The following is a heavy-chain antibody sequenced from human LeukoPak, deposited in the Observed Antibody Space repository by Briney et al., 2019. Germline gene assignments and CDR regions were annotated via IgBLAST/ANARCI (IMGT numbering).Heavy chain of an antibody. J-gene: IGHJ4*02. V-gene: IGHV1-69*06. Sequence: ASVKVSCKASGGTFSSYAISWVRQAPGQGLEWMGGIIPIFGTANYAQKFQGRVTITADKSTSTAYMELSSLRSEDTAVYYRAREVNSGSYASWGQGTLVTVSS. CDR1: GGTFSSYA. D-gene: IGHD1-26*01. CDR3: AREVNSGSYAS. CDR2: IIPIFGTA.